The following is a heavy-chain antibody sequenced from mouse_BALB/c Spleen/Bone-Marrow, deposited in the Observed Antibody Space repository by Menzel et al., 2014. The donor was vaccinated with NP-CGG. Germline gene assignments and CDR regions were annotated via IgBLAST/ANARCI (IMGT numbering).Heavy chain of an antibody. CDR3: ARVGFSFDY. V-gene: IGHV1-80*01. J-gene: IGHJ2*01. CDR2: IYPGDGDT. CDR1: GYAFSTYW. Sequence: QVQLQQPGAELVRPGSSVKISCKASGYAFSTYWMNWVKQRPEQGLEWIGQIYPGDGDTNYNEKFKGKATLTADKSSSTASIQLSSLTSEDSAVYFCARVGFSFDYWGQGTTLTVSS. D-gene: IGHD3-1*01.